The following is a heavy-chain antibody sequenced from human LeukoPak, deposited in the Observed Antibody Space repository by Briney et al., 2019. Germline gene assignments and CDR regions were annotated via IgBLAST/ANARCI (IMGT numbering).Heavy chain of an antibody. Sequence: ASVKVSCKASGYTFTGYYTHWVRQAPGQGLEWMGWINPNSGGTNYAQKFQGRVTMTRDTSISTAYMELSRLRSDDTAVYYCARGSMIRRGDYAPDWFDPWGQGTLVTVSS. V-gene: IGHV1-2*02. CDR2: INPNSGGT. CDR3: ARGSMIRRGDYAPDWFDP. J-gene: IGHJ5*02. D-gene: IGHD4-17*01. CDR1: GYTFTGYY.